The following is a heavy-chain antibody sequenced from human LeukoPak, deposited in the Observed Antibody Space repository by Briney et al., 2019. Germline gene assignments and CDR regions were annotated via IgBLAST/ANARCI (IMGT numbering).Heavy chain of an antibody. V-gene: IGHV4-39*07. CDR3: ARDSRFGGYYVY. Sequence: SETLSLTCTVPGGSISSSSYYWGWIRQPPGKGLEWIGSIYYSGSTYYNPSLKSRVTISVDTSKNQFSLKLSSVTAADTAVYYCARDSRFGGYYVYWGQGTLVTVSS. CDR2: IYYSGST. CDR1: GGSISSSSYY. D-gene: IGHD3-22*01. J-gene: IGHJ4*02.